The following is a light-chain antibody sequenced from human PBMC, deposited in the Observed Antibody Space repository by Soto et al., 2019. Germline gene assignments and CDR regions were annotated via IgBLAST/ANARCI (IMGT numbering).Light chain of an antibody. J-gene: IGLJ1*01. V-gene: IGLV2-14*01. CDR2: DVS. Sequence: QSVLTQPASVSVSPGQSVTNSCTGTSSDVGGYNYVTCYQQHPGKAPKLMIYDVSNRPSGVSNRFSGSKSGNTASLTISGLQAEGEADYYCSSYTSSSTPFYVFGTGTKVTVL. CDR1: SSDVGGYNY. CDR3: SSYTSSSTPFYV.